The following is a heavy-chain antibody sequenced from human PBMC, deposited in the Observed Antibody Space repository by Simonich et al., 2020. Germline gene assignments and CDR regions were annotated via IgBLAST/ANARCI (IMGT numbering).Heavy chain of an antibody. CDR3: ARDHLDSGSYYFDY. J-gene: IGHJ4*02. D-gene: IGHD1-26*01. CDR1: GFTFSSYA. V-gene: IGHV3-30*04. Sequence: QVQLVESGGGVVQPGRSLRLSCAASGFTFSSYAMHWVRQAPGEGLKWVEVISYDGSNKNYADSVKGRFPISRDNSKNTLYLQMNSLRAEDTAVYYCARDHLDSGSYYFDYWGQGTLVTVSS. CDR2: ISYDGSNK.